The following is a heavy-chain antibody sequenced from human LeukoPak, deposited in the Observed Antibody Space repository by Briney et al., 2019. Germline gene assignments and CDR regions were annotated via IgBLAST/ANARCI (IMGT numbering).Heavy chain of an antibody. CDR2: INPNSGGT. CDR3: ARASGWGYDSSGYYYFNY. CDR1: GYTFTDNS. Sequence: ASVKVSCKASGYTFTDNSMHWVRQAPGRGLEWMGWINPNSGGTNYAQKFQGRVTMTRDTSISTAYMGLSRLRSDDTAVYYCARASGWGYDSSGYYYFNYWGQGTLVTVSS. J-gene: IGHJ4*02. D-gene: IGHD3-22*01. V-gene: IGHV1-2*02.